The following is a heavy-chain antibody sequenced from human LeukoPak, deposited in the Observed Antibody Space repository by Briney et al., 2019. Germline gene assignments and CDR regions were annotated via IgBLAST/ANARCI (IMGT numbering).Heavy chain of an antibody. CDR3: AKGGKWDVTPFDY. D-gene: IGHD1-26*01. J-gene: IGHJ4*02. CDR1: GFTFSSYS. Sequence: GGSLRFSCAASGFTFSSYSMSWVRQAPGKGLEWVSYISSSSSTIYYADSVKGRFTISRDNSKNTLYLQVNSLRAEDTAVYYCAKGGKWDVTPFDYWGQGTLVTVSS. CDR2: ISSSSSTI. V-gene: IGHV3-48*01.